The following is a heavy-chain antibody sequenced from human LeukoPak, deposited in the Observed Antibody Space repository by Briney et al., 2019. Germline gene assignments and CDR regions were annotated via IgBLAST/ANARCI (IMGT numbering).Heavy chain of an antibody. J-gene: IGHJ5*02. CDR3: ARGRSSSSPTSWFDP. Sequence: GASVKVSCKASGYTFTSYDINWVRQATGQGLEWMGWMNPNSGNTGYAQKFQGRVTMTRNTSISTAYMELSSLRSEDTAVYYCARGRSSSSPTSWFDPWGQGTLVTVSS. D-gene: IGHD6-6*01. V-gene: IGHV1-8*01. CDR2: MNPNSGNT. CDR1: GYTFTSYD.